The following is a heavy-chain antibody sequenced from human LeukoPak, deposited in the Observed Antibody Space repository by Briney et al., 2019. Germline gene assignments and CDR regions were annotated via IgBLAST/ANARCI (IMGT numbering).Heavy chain of an antibody. Sequence: GGSLRLSCAASGFTVSTNYMSGVRQAPGKGLEWVSVIYRAGTTYYADSVKGRFTISRDNSKNTLYLQMNSLRADDTAVYYCARVTDGDYPDYWGQGTLVIVSS. D-gene: IGHD4-17*01. V-gene: IGHV3-66*01. CDR2: IYRAGTT. CDR1: GFTVSTNY. J-gene: IGHJ4*02. CDR3: ARVTDGDYPDY.